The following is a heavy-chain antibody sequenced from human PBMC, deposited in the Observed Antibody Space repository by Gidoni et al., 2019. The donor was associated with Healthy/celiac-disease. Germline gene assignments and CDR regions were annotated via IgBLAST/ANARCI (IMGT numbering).Heavy chain of an antibody. CDR1: GFTFSSYA. CDR2: ISGSGGST. D-gene: IGHD3-3*01. Sequence: EVQLVESGGGLVLPGGSLRLSCAASGFTFSSYAMSWVRQAPGKWLEWVSAISGSGGSTYYADSVKGRFTISRDNSKNTLYLQMNSQRAKDTAVYYCAKLSSRGVVIPGAYFQHWGQGTLVTVSS. CDR3: AKLSSRGVVIPGAYFQH. J-gene: IGHJ1*01. V-gene: IGHV3-23*04.